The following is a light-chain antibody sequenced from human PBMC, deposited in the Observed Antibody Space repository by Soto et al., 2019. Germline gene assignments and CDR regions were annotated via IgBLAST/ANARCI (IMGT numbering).Light chain of an antibody. CDR3: QQYGSSPHT. J-gene: IGKJ3*01. CDR2: GAS. CDR1: QSVSSSY. Sequence: EIVLTQSPGTLSLSPGERATLSCRASQSVSSSYLAWYQQKPGQAPRLLIYGASSRATGIPDRFSGSGSGTHFTLTISRLEPEDFAVYYCQQYGSSPHTFGPGTKVDIK. V-gene: IGKV3-20*01.